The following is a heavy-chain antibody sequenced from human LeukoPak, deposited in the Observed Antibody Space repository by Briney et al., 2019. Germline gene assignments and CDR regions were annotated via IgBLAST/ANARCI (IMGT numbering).Heavy chain of an antibody. Sequence: GASVKVSCKASGYTFTSYDINWVRQATGQGLEWMGWMNPNSGNTGYAQKFQGRATMTRNTSISTAYMELSSLRSEDTAVYYCARSVVTATPVNDYWGQGTLVTVSS. CDR1: GYTFTSYD. CDR3: ARSVVTATPVNDY. D-gene: IGHD2-21*02. J-gene: IGHJ4*02. CDR2: MNPNSGNT. V-gene: IGHV1-8*01.